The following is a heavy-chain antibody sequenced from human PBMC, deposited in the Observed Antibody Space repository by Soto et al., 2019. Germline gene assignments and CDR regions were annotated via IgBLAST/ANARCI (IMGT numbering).Heavy chain of an antibody. J-gene: IGHJ3*02. CDR1: VGTLSSDA. CDR2: IIPIFGTA. V-gene: IGHV1-69*13. Sequence: ASVKFSCRASVGTLSSDAISWLRQAPGQGLEWMGWIIPIFGTANYAQKFQGRVTITADESTSTAYMELSRLRSEDTAVYYCARENHRSGYYRPPFDAFDIWRQGTMVTVSS. D-gene: IGHD3-22*01. CDR3: ARENHRSGYYRPPFDAFDI.